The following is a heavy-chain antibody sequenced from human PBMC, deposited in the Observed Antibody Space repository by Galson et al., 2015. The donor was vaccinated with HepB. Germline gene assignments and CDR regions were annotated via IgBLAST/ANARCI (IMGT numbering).Heavy chain of an antibody. J-gene: IGHJ6*03. CDR3: ARHAGYCTSTRCFTGIADSYYYMDV. CDR1: GYTFTSHG. Sequence: SVKVSCKASGYTFTSHGISWLRQAPGQGLEWMGWISAYNGDTNYAQNLQGRVTLTTDTSTSTAYMELRSLRSDDTAVYYCARHAGYCTSTRCFTGIADSYYYMDVWGKGTTVTVSS. CDR2: ISAYNGDT. V-gene: IGHV1-18*01. D-gene: IGHD2-2*02.